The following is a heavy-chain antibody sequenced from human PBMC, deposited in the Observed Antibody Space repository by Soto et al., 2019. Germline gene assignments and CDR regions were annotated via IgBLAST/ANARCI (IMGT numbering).Heavy chain of an antibody. CDR3: ARGSEIIYTIFGVLTPIFDY. Sequence: SETLSLTCAVYGGSFSGYYWSWIRQPPGKGLEWIGEINHSGSTNYNPSLKSRVTISVDTSKNQFSLKLSSVTAADTAVYYCARGSEIIYTIFGVLTPIFDYWGQGTLVTVSS. CDR2: INHSGST. CDR1: GGSFSGYY. D-gene: IGHD3-3*01. V-gene: IGHV4-34*01. J-gene: IGHJ4*02.